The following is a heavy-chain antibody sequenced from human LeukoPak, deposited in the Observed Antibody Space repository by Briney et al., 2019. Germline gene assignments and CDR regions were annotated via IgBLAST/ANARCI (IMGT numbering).Heavy chain of an antibody. V-gene: IGHV4-59*08. CDR3: ARHAYSSGWYGRPRYYFDY. Sequence: SETLSLTCTASGGSISSYYWSWIRQPPGKGLEWIGYIYYSGSTNYNPSLKSRVTISVDTSKNQFSLKLSSVTAADTAVYYCARHAYSSGWYGRPRYYFDYWGQGTLVTVSS. CDR1: GGSISSYY. D-gene: IGHD6-19*01. J-gene: IGHJ4*02. CDR2: IYYSGST.